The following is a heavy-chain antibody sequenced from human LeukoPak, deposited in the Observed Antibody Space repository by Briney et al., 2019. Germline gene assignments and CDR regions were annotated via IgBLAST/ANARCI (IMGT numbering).Heavy chain of an antibody. J-gene: IGHJ4*02. D-gene: IGHD3-22*01. CDR3: AKDPDPDYYDSSGYYYPSSLY. CDR2: ISGSGGST. V-gene: IGHV3-23*01. Sequence: PGVSLRLSCAASGFTFSSYAMSWVRQAPGKGLEWVSAISGSGGSTYYADSVKGRFTISRDNSKNTLYLQMNSLRAEDTAVYYCAKDPDPDYYDSSGYYYPSSLYWGQGTLVTVSS. CDR1: GFTFSSYA.